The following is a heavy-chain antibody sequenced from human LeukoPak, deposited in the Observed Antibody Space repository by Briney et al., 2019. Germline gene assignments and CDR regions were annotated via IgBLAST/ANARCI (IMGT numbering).Heavy chain of an antibody. CDR1: GGSISSSSYY. D-gene: IGHD5-18*01. V-gene: IGHV4-39*07. CDR2: IYYSGST. Sequence: PSETLSLTCTVSGGSISSSSYYWGWIRQPPGKGLEWLGSIYYSGSTYYNPSLKSRVTISVDTSKNQFSLKLSSVTAADTAVYYCARGSSRPRRPAMVTGFDYWGQGTLVTVSS. CDR3: ARGSSRPRRPAMVTGFDY. J-gene: IGHJ4*02.